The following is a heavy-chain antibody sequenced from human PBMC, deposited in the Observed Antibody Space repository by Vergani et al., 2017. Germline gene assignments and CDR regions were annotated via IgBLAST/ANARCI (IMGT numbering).Heavy chain of an antibody. D-gene: IGHD2-2*02. CDR1: GFTFSSYA. Sequence: EVQLLESGGGLVQPGGSLRLSCAASGFTFSSYAMSWVRQAPGKGLEWVSVISGSGGSTYYADSVKGRFTRSRDNAKNTLYLKMNSRRAEDTAVCYLSKKARYCSSTSCYTGDYYYYYYMDVWGKGTTVTVSS. V-gene: IGHV3-23*01. CDR2: ISGSGGST. CDR3: SKKARYCSSTSCYTGDYYYYYYMDV. J-gene: IGHJ6*03.